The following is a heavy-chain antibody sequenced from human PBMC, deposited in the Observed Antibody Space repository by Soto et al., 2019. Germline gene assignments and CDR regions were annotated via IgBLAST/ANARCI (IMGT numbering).Heavy chain of an antibody. J-gene: IGHJ6*03. CDR2: MNPNSGNT. Sequence: ASVKVSCKASGYTFTSYDINWVRQATGQGLEWMGWMNPNSGNTGYAQKFQGRVTMTRNTSISTAYMELSSLRSEDTAVYYCARGQRGGYYYYYYYMDVWGKGTTVTVPS. CDR3: ARGQRGGYYYYYYYMDV. D-gene: IGHD5-12*01. V-gene: IGHV1-8*01. CDR1: GYTFTSYD.